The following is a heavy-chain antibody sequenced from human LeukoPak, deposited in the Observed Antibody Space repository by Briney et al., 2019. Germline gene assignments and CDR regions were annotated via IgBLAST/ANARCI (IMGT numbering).Heavy chain of an antibody. CDR3: AKDREMYYYDSSGPDY. CDR1: GFTFSSYG. CDR2: ISYDGSNK. J-gene: IGHJ4*02. V-gene: IGHV3-30*18. Sequence: PGGSLRLSCAASGFTFSSYGMHWVRQAPGKGLEWVAVISYDGSNKYYADSVKGRFTISRDNSKNTLYLQMNSLRAEDTAVYYCAKDREMYYYDSSGPDYWGQGTLVTVSS. D-gene: IGHD3-22*01.